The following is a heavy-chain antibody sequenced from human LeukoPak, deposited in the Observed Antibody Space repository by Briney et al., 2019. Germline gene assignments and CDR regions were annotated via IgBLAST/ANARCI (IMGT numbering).Heavy chain of an antibody. CDR2: IKQDGSEK. CDR3: ARDLRFRDDY. CDR1: GFTFSNYW. Sequence: GGSLRLSCAASGFTFSNYWMSWVRQAPGKGLEWVANIKQDGSEKYYVDSVKGRFTISRDNAKTSLYLQMNSLRAEDTAVYYCARDLRFRDDYWGQGTLVTVSS. V-gene: IGHV3-7*01. D-gene: IGHD3-10*01. J-gene: IGHJ4*02.